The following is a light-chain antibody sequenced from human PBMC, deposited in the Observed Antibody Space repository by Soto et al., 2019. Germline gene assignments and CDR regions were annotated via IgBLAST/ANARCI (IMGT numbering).Light chain of an antibody. CDR3: GSYAGSSYV. CDR1: SIDVGNYNF. V-gene: IGLV2-8*01. Sequence: QSVLTQPPSASGSPGQSVTISCTGTSIDVGNYNFVSWYQQHPGKAPKLMIYEVSKRPSGVPDRFSGSKPGNTASLTVSGLQADDEADYYCGSYAGSSYVFGTGTKVTV. J-gene: IGLJ1*01. CDR2: EVS.